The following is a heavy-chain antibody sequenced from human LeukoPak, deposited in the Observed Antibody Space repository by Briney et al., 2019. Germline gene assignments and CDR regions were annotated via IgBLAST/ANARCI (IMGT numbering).Heavy chain of an antibody. CDR2: ISSSSSTI. Sequence: PGGSLRLSGAASGFTFSSYSMNWVRQAPGKGLEWVSYISSSSSTIYYADSVKGRFTISRDNAKNSLYLQMNSLRAEDTAVYYCASLSSGSYYNMLADYWGQGTLVTVSS. D-gene: IGHD3-10*01. CDR3: ASLSSGSYYNMLADY. CDR1: GFTFSSYS. J-gene: IGHJ4*02. V-gene: IGHV3-48*01.